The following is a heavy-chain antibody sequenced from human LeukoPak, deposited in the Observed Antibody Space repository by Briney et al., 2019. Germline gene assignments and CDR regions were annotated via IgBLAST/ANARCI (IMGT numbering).Heavy chain of an antibody. J-gene: IGHJ4*02. CDR1: GFTFSNYA. Sequence: GGSLRLSCAASGFTFSNYAMSGVRQAPAKGLEWVSAITGSGDNTYYADSVQGRFTISRDNSKNTLYLQMNTLRAEDTAIYYCAKDDYWGQGTLVTVSS. CDR2: ITGSGDNT. CDR3: AKDDY. V-gene: IGHV3-23*01.